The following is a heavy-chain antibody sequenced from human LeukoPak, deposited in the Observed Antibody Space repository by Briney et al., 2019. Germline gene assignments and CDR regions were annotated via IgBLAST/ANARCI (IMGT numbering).Heavy chain of an antibody. J-gene: IGHJ4*02. Sequence: SETLSLTCTVSGYSISSGYYWGWIRQPPGKGLEWIGSMYHSGSTYYNPSLKSRVTISVDTSKNQFSLKLSSVTAADTAVYYCARRPYCSGGSCYESYYFGYWGQGTLVTVSS. D-gene: IGHD2-15*01. CDR2: MYHSGST. V-gene: IGHV4-38-2*02. CDR3: ARRPYCSGGSCYESYYFGY. CDR1: GYSISSGYY.